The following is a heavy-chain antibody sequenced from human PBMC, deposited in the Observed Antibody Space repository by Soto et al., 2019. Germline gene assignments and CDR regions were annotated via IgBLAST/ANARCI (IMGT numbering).Heavy chain of an antibody. CDR3: ARGNTMIVVASYYFDY. CDR1: GVTFRSYA. D-gene: IGHD3-22*01. J-gene: IGHJ4*02. Sequence: KLSCKASGVTFRSYAMHWVRQAPGKGLEWVAVISYDGSNKYYADSVKGRFTISRDNSKNTLYLQMNSLRAEDTAVYYCARGNTMIVVASYYFDYWGQGTLVTVS. CDR2: ISYDGSNK. V-gene: IGHV3-30-3*01.